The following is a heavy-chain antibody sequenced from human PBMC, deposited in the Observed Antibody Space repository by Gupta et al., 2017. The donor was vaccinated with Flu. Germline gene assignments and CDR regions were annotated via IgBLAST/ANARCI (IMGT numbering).Heavy chain of an antibody. CDR3: AHRGGYCSATNCLWIDP. V-gene: IGHV2-5*02. Sequence: QITLKESGPTLVNPTQTLTLTSSFSAFSLTPRGVGVGWFRQPPGKALEWLALIYWDDDKRYRPSLKSRLTTTKDTSKNQVVLTMTNMDPVDTGTYYCAHRGGYCSATNCLWIDPWGQGTLVTVSS. J-gene: IGHJ5*02. D-gene: IGHD2-15*01. CDR1: AFSLTPRGVG. CDR2: IYWDDDK.